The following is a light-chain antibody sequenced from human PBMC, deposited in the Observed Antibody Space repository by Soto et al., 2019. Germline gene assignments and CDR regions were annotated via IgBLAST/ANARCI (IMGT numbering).Light chain of an antibody. V-gene: IGLV6-57*04. CDR3: LSYDSSFVV. Sequence: NFMLTQPHSVSESPGKTVTISCTRSSGSIASNYVQWYQQRPGSAPTTVIYEDNQRPSGVPDRFSGSIDSSSNSASLTISGLKTEDEADYYCLSYDSSFVVFGGGTKLTVL. CDR2: EDN. J-gene: IGLJ2*01. CDR1: SGSIASNY.